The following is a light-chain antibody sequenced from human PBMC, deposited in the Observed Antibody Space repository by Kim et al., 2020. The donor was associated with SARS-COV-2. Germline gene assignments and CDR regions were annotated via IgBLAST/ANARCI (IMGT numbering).Light chain of an antibody. V-gene: IGLV1-44*01. CDR3: AAWDASLNSLL. J-gene: IGLJ3*02. Sequence: SATPGQTITISCSGSDSNIGKYPVDWYQQLPGRAPKLLMQGPSGVSDRFSTSKSGTSASLAISGLQSEDEADYYCAAWDASLNSLLFGGGTQLTVL. CDR1: DSNIGKYP.